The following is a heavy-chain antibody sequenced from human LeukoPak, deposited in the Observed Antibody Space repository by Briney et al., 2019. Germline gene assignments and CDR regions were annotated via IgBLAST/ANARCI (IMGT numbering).Heavy chain of an antibody. CDR1: GFTLSSYW. V-gene: IGHV3-74*01. CDR3: VRVTWSGYGDS. J-gene: IGHJ4*02. Sequence: GGSLRLSCEASGFTLSSYWMDWVRQSPGKGLLWVARINSDGTSVNYADSVKGRFTISRDIAKNTLYLQMNSLRDDDTAIHYCVRVTWSGYGDSWGQGAQVTVSS. CDR2: INSDGTSV. D-gene: IGHD3-3*01.